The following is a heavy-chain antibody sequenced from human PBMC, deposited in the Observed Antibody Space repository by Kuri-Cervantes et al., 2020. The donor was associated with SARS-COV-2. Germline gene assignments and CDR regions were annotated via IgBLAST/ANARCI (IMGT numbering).Heavy chain of an antibody. CDR1: GYTFTNND. CDR2: MNPDTGNA. J-gene: IGHJ5*02. Sequence: ASVKVSCKASGYTFTNNDINWVRQASGQGLEWMGWMNPDTGNAGYAQKFQGRVTLTRITSISTAYMELSSLRFEDAAVYYCARVVVVVPAATTNWFDPWGQGTLVTVSS. CDR3: ARVVVVVPAATTNWFDP. D-gene: IGHD2-2*01. V-gene: IGHV1-8*02.